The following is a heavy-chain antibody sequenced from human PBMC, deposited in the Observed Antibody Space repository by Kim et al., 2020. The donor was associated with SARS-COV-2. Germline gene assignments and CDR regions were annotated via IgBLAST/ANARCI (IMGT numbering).Heavy chain of an antibody. Sequence: GGSLRLSCAASGFTFSRYWMTWVRQAPGKGLEWVANINQGGTETYYVDSVKGRFTISRDNAKNSLFLEVNSLRVEDTAVYYCARTHYGDYVWGQGTLVIVSS. J-gene: IGHJ4*02. CDR1: GFTFSRYW. CDR2: INQGGTET. D-gene: IGHD4-17*01. V-gene: IGHV3-7*01. CDR3: ARTHYGDYV.